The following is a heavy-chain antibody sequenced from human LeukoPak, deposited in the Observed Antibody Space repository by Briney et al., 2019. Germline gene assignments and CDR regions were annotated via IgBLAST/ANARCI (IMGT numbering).Heavy chain of an antibody. CDR2: IFYSGST. V-gene: IGHV4-39*01. Sequence: PSETLSLTCIVSGGSISGSNYDWGWIRQPPGMGLEWIGSIFYSGSTYVNPSLKSRVTISVDTSKNQFSLRLSSVTAADTAVYYCARHEEEDGYNAKTLDYWGQGALVTVSS. D-gene: IGHD5-24*01. CDR1: GGSISGSNYD. J-gene: IGHJ4*02. CDR3: ARHEEEDGYNAKTLDY.